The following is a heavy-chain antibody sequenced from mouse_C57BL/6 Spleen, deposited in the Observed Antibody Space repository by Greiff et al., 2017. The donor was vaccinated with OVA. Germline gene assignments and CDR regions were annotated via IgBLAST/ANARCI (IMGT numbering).Heavy chain of an antibody. J-gene: IGHJ2*01. D-gene: IGHD1-1*01. CDR3: ARDGMPLSYYGSSYFDY. Sequence: EVKVEESGGGLVKPGGSLKLSCAASGFTFSSYAMSWVRQTPEKRLEWVATISDGGSYTYYPDHVKGRFTMSSDNSKHNPSRQMLHLKSEDAAMYYFARDGMPLSYYGSSYFDYWGQGTTLTVSS. CDR2: ISDGGSYT. CDR1: GFTFSSYA. V-gene: IGHV5-4*01.